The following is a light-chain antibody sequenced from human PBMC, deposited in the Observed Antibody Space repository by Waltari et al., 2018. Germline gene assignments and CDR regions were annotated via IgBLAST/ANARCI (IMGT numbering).Light chain of an antibody. CDR1: TSNIGRNT. V-gene: IGLV1-44*01. Sequence: QSVLTHPPPASGTPGQRVTLSCSGSTSNIGRNTVHWYQHLPATAPQLLIYTNNQRPAGVPDRFSGSKSGPSASLAISGLQSEDEADYYGAVWDDSLSGPGFGGGTKVTVL. CDR3: AVWDDSLSGPG. CDR2: TNN. J-gene: IGLJ3*02.